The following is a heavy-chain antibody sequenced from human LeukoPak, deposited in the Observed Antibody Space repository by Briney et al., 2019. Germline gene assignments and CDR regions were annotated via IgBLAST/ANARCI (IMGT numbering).Heavy chain of an antibody. V-gene: IGHV1-2*06. CDR1: GFTFTAYD. CDR2: INTNSGDT. J-gene: IGHJ4*02. D-gene: IGHD6-13*01. Sequence: GASVKVSCKASGFTFTAYDLHWVRRAPGHGPEWMGRINTNSGDTNYGQKFQGRVTMTRDTSITTVYMELSRLTSDDTAVYYCARDRLSAAGRGGWGPGTLVTVSS. CDR3: ARDRLSAAGRGG.